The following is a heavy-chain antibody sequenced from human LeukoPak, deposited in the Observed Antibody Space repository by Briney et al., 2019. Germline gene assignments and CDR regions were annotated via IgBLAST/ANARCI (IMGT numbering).Heavy chain of an antibody. V-gene: IGHV2-70*11. J-gene: IGHJ4*02. CDR3: ARALCGYSYGYDY. D-gene: IGHD5-18*01. CDR2: IDWGDDK. CDR1: GFSLSTSGMC. Sequence: SGPALVKPTQTLTLTCTFSGFSLSTSGMCVSWIRQPPGKALEWLARIDWGDDKYYSTSPKTRLTISKDTSKNQVVLTMTNMDPVDTATYYCARALCGYSYGYDYWGQGTLVTVSS.